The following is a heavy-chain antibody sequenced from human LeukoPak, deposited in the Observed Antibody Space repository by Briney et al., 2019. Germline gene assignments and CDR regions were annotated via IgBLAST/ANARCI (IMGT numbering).Heavy chain of an antibody. J-gene: IGHJ4*02. CDR3: AKDATLFGDQYFDY. CDR1: GFTFSSHG. CDR2: TSYDGSTK. V-gene: IGHV3-30*18. D-gene: IGHD3-10*01. Sequence: GGSLRLSCAASGFTFSSHGMHWVRQAPGKGLEWVAVTSYDGSTKYYADSAKGRFNISRDNSKNTLYLQMNSLRVDDTAVYYCAKDATLFGDQYFDYWGQGTLVIDSS.